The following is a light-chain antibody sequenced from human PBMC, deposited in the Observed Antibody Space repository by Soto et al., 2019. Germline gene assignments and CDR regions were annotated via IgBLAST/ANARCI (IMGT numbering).Light chain of an antibody. V-gene: IGLV2-23*02. Sequence: LTQPASVSGSPGQSITTSCTGSSSDIGGYILVSWYQQHPGKAPKLMLYEVSKRPSGVSNRFSGSKSGNTASLTISGLQAEDEADYYCCSFVGTSPYVSGSGTKVTV. CDR1: SSDIGGYIL. CDR2: EVS. CDR3: CSFVGTSPYV. J-gene: IGLJ1*01.